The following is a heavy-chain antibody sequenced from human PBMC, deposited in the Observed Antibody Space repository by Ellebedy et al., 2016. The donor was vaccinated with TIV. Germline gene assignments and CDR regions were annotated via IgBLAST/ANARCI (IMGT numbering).Heavy chain of an antibody. Sequence: GESLKISCAASGFTFSNYAMTWVRQAPGKGLEWASVISGSGDSAFYADSVKGRFTVSRDNSKNTLYLQKNSLRADDTAVYYCAKSSRPTVTPDYWGQGTLVTVSS. J-gene: IGHJ4*02. V-gene: IGHV3-23*01. CDR1: GFTFSNYA. CDR3: AKSSRPTVTPDY. D-gene: IGHD4-17*01. CDR2: ISGSGDSA.